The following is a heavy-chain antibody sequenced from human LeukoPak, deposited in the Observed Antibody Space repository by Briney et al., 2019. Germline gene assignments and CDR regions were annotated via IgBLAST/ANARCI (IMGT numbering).Heavy chain of an antibody. Sequence: GGSLRLSCAASGFTFSSYSMDWVCQAPGKGLEWVSSISSSSSYIYYADSVKGRFTISRDNAKNSLYLQVNSLRAEDTAVYYCARASCSGGSCYSVYWGQGTLVTVSS. CDR1: GFTFSSYS. CDR2: ISSSSSYI. CDR3: ARASCSGGSCYSVY. D-gene: IGHD2-15*01. V-gene: IGHV3-21*01. J-gene: IGHJ4*02.